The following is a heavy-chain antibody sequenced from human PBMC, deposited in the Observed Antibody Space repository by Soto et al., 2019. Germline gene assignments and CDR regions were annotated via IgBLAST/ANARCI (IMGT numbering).Heavy chain of an antibody. D-gene: IGHD3-10*01. CDR2: ISSSSSYI. CDR1: GFTFSTCS. V-gene: IGHV3-21*01. CDR3: ARDRGGDLKAFDI. Sequence: EVQLVESGGGLVKPGGSLRLSCAASGFTFSTCSMNWVRQAPGKGLEWVSSISSSSSYIYYADSVKGRFTISRDNAKNSLYLQMISLRAGDTAVYYCARDRGGDLKAFDIWGQGTMVTVSS. J-gene: IGHJ3*02.